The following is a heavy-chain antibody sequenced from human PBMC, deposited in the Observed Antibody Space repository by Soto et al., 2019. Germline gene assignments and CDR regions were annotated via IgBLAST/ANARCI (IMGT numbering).Heavy chain of an antibody. J-gene: IGHJ6*03. D-gene: IGHD5-18*01. CDR1: GGSISSYY. V-gene: IGHV4-59*01. CDR3: ARGSRYSHGYDVHYYYMDV. Sequence: SETLSLTCTVSGGSISSYYWSWIRQPPGKGLEWIGYIYYSGSTNYNSSLKSRVTISVDTSKNQFSLKLSSVTAADTAVYYCARGSRYSHGYDVHYYYMDVWGKGTTVTVSS. CDR2: IYYSGST.